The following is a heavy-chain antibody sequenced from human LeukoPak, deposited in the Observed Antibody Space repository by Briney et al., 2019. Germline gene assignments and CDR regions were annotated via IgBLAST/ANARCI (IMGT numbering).Heavy chain of an antibody. V-gene: IGHV1-2*02. CDR2: INPNSGGT. Sequence: GASVKVSCKASGYTFTGYYMHWVRQAPGQGLEWMGWINPNSGGTNYAQKFQGRVTMTRDTSINTAYMELSRLTSDDSAVYYCARDASNWSSFDQWGQGTVVTVPS. J-gene: IGHJ4*02. D-gene: IGHD4-11*01. CDR1: GYTFTGYY. CDR3: ARDASNWSSFDQ.